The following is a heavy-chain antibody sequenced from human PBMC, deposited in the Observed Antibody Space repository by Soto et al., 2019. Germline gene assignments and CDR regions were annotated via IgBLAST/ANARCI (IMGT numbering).Heavy chain of an antibody. Sequence: SETLSLTCVVSGNSISTTNWWSWVRQSPGKGLEWIGEIYHSGSTNYNPSLKSRVTIPVDKSKNQFPLKLSSVTAADTAVYYCARDVGYHYDGSPSGQFDFWGQGTLVTVSS. CDR1: GNSISTTNW. CDR2: IYHSGST. D-gene: IGHD3-22*01. J-gene: IGHJ4*02. V-gene: IGHV4-4*02. CDR3: ARDVGYHYDGSPSGQFDF.